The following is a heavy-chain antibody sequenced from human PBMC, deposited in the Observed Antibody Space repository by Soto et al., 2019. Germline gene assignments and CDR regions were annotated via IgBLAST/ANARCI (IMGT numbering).Heavy chain of an antibody. CDR3: AKGKTTGWFYFDY. CDR2: ISASGRDT. Sequence: GGSLRLSCAASGFTFDNYAMSWVRQAPGKGLEWVAGISASGRDTYFADSVKDRFTISRDSSKNTLYLQMNSLRAEDTATYYCAKGKTTGWFYFDYWGQGTLVTVSS. CDR1: GFTFDNYA. D-gene: IGHD6-19*01. V-gene: IGHV3-23*01. J-gene: IGHJ4*02.